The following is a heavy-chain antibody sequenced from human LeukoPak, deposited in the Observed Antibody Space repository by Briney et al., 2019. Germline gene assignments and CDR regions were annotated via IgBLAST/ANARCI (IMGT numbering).Heavy chain of an antibody. V-gene: IGHV3-30*04. CDR2: ISYDGSNK. D-gene: IGHD3-10*01. Sequence: GGSLRLSCAASGFTFSRYAMHWVRQAPGKGLEWVAVISYDGSNKYYADSVKGRFTISRDNSKNTLYLQMNSLRAEDTAVYYCARDLPEGSGSYLEAFDIWGQGTMVTVSS. J-gene: IGHJ3*02. CDR3: ARDLPEGSGSYLEAFDI. CDR1: GFTFSRYA.